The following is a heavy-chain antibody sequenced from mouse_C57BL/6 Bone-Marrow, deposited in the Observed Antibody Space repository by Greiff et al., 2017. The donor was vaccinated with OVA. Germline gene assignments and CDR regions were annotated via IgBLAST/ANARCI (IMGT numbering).Heavy chain of an antibody. V-gene: IGHV5-6*02. CDR1: GFTFSSYG. CDR3: ARRGSYWYFDV. J-gene: IGHJ1*03. CDR2: ISSGGSYT. Sequence: EVKLVESGGDLVKPGGSLKLSCAASGFTFSSYGMSWVRQTPDKRLEWVATISSGGSYTYYPHSVKGRFTISRDNAKNTRYLQMSSLKSEDTAMYYCARRGSYWYFDVWGTGTTVTVSS. D-gene: IGHD1-1*01.